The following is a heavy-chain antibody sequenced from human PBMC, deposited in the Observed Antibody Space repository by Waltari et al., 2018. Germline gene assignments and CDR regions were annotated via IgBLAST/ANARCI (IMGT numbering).Heavy chain of an antibody. CDR3: ARGRYSSGWYSNFDY. J-gene: IGHJ4*02. CDR1: GGSFSGYY. CDR2: INQSGST. V-gene: IGHV4-34*01. D-gene: IGHD6-19*01. Sequence: QVQLQQWGAGLLKPSETLSLTCAVYGGSFSGYYWSWIRPPPGTGLGWIGEINQSGSTNYNPPLKSRVTISVDTSKNQFSLKLSSVTAADTAVYYCARGRYSSGWYSNFDYWGQGTLVTVSS.